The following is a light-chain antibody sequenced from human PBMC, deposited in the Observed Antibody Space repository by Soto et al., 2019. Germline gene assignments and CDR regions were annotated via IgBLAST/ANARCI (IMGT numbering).Light chain of an antibody. CDR1: SPDVGGYNY. J-gene: IGLJ1*01. V-gene: IGLV2-8*01. Sequence: QSALTQPPSASGSPGQSVPISCTGTSPDVGGYNYISWYQHRPGKGPKLIIYEVSERPSGVPDRFSGSKSGNTASLTVSGLQAEDEADYDCSSYAGSNNRGVFGSGTKVTVL. CDR2: EVS. CDR3: SSYAGSNNRGV.